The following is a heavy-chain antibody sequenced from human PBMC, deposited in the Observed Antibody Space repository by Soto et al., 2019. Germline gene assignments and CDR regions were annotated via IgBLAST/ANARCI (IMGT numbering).Heavy chain of an antibody. D-gene: IGHD3-10*01. CDR3: ARIAPVPYYSYGMAV. J-gene: IGHJ6*02. V-gene: IGHV1-18*01. CDR1: GYTFTSYG. CDR2: INGYNGNT. Sequence: QVQLVQSGAEVKKPGASVKVSCKASGYTFTSYGISWVRQAPGQGLEWMGWINGYNGNTNHAQKLQGRVTMSTDTSTSTAYMELRSLRSDDSAVYYCARIAPVPYYSYGMAVWGQCTTVTLSS.